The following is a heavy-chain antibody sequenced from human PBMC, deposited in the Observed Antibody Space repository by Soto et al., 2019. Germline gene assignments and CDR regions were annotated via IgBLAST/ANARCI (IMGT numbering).Heavy chain of an antibody. J-gene: IGHJ5*02. CDR1: GGSIRSGGSY. CDR2: IYYSGST. CDR3: ARAAHYSSPFRWFDP. D-gene: IGHD6-13*01. V-gene: IGHV4-31*03. Sequence: TRSLTCTVSGGSIRSGGSYWIWIREQPGKGLEWIGYIYYSGSTYYNPSLKSRVTISVDTSKNQFSLKLSSVTAADTAVYYCARAAHYSSPFRWFDPWGQGTLVTVSS.